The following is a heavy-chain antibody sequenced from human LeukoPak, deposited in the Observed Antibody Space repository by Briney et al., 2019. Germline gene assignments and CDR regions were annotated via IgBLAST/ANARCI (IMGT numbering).Heavy chain of an antibody. CDR1: GGSITTTNW. CDR2: VDLHGAT. Sequence: SGTLSLTCVVSGGSITTTNWWSWVRQPPGKGLELIGEVDLHGATKYNASFESRVSMSIDKPKNQLSLKLTSVTAADTAVYYCTRESGAFSPFGFWGQGTLVTVSS. D-gene: IGHD1-26*01. V-gene: IGHV4-4*02. CDR3: TRESGAFSPFGF. J-gene: IGHJ4*02.